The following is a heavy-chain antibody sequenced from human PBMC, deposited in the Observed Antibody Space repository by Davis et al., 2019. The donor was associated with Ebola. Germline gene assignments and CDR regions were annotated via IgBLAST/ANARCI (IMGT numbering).Heavy chain of an antibody. J-gene: IGHJ4*02. V-gene: IGHV4-39*01. CDR2: IYYSGST. Sequence: SETLSLTCTVSGGSISSSSYYWGWIRQPPGKGLEWIGSIYYSGSTYYNLSLKSRVTISVDTSKNQFSLKLSSVTAADTAVYYCANYGDWDDYWGQGTLVTVSS. CDR1: GGSISSSSYY. D-gene: IGHD4-17*01. CDR3: ANYGDWDDY.